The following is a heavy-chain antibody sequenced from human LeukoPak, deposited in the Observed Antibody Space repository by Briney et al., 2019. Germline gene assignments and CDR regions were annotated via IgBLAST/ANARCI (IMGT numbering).Heavy chain of an antibody. Sequence: GGSLRLSCTASGSTFSSSGMNWVRQAPGKGLEWVAFIRFDGSTQYYADSVKGRFTVSRDNSKNTLYLQMNSLRDEDTAVYYCATETRGSYSEYWGQGTLLTVSS. CDR2: IRFDGSTQ. D-gene: IGHD1-26*01. V-gene: IGHV3-30*02. CDR1: GSTFSSSG. J-gene: IGHJ4*02. CDR3: ATETRGSYSEY.